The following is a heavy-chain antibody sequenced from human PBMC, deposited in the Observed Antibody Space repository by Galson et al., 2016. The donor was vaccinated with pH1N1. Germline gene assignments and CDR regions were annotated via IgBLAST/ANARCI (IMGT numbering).Heavy chain of an antibody. CDR2: IDWDDEK. CDR1: GFSLSTFGVR. D-gene: IGHD3-10*01. Sequence: PALVKPTQTLKLTCTFSGFSLSTFGVRVSWIRQSPGKALEWLARIDWDDEKFYSPSLKTRLTISKDTSKDQVVLTMTNMDPVDTGTYYCARMGVASGGRYYYGMDVWGQGTTVTFSS. V-gene: IGHV2-70*04. J-gene: IGHJ6*02. CDR3: ARMGVASGGRYYYGMDV.